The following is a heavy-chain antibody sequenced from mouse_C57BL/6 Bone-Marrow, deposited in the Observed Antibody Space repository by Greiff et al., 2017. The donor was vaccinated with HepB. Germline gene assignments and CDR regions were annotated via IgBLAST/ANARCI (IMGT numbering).Heavy chain of an antibody. V-gene: IGHV1-76*01. Sequence: QVQLKQSGAELVRPGASVKLSCKASGYTFTDYYINWVKQRPGQGLEWIARIYPGSGNTYYNEKFKGKATLTAEKSSSTAYMQLSSLTSEDSAVYCCARDSAYGWDFDVWGTGTTVTVSS. CDR2: IYPGSGNT. J-gene: IGHJ1*03. CDR1: GYTFTDYY. CDR3: ARDSAYGWDFDV. D-gene: IGHD1-1*02.